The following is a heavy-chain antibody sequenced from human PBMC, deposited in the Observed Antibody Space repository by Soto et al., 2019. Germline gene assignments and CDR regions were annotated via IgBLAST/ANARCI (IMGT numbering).Heavy chain of an antibody. CDR2: IIPIFGTA. V-gene: IGHV1-69*13. CDR3: ARAPYYGDYYYYYGMDV. CDR1: GGTFSSYA. Sequence: SVKVSCKASGGTFSSYAISWVRQAPGQGLEWMGGIIPIFGTANYAQKFQGRVTITADESTSTAYMELSSLRSEDTAVYYCARAPYYGDYYYYYGMDVWGQGTTVTVSS. D-gene: IGHD4-17*01. J-gene: IGHJ6*02.